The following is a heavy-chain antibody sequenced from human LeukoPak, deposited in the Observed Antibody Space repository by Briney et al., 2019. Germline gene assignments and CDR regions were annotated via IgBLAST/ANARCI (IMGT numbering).Heavy chain of an antibody. D-gene: IGHD1-26*01. J-gene: IGHJ3*02. Sequence: ASVKVSCKASGYIFTGYYMHWVRQAPGQGLEWMGWINPNSGGTNDAQKFQSRVTMTRDTSTSTVYMDLSSLRSEDTAVYYCARQKVEWELLPWSAFDIWGQGTMVTVSS. V-gene: IGHV1-2*02. CDR1: GYIFTGYY. CDR3: ARQKVEWELLPWSAFDI. CDR2: INPNSGGT.